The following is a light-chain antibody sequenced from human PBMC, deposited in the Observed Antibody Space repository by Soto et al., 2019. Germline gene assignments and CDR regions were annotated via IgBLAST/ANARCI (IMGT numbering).Light chain of an antibody. J-gene: IGLJ1*01. CDR3: ATWDDSLNLLYV. V-gene: IGLV1-44*01. CDR2: LNS. Sequence: QSVLPQPPSATCAPGHRDTIPCSGDSSSIERNTVSWYQQLPGMAPKLLIYLNSRRPSGVPDRFSGSKSGTSASLAISGLQSEDEAEYYCATWDDSLNLLYVFGTGTKVTVL. CDR1: SSSIERNT.